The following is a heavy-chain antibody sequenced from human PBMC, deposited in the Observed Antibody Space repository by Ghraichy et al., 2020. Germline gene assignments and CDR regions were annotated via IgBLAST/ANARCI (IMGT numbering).Heavy chain of an antibody. CDR2: ISGSGGST. J-gene: IGHJ3*02. CDR1: GFTFSSYA. CDR3: AKDHTFDYGDYRAFDI. V-gene: IGHV3-23*01. Sequence: GGSLRLSCAASGFTFSSYAMSWVRQAPGKGLEWVSAISGSGGSTYYADSVKGRFTISRDNSKNTLYLQMNSLRAEDTAVYYCAKDHTFDYGDYRAFDIWGQGTMVTVSS. D-gene: IGHD4-17*01.